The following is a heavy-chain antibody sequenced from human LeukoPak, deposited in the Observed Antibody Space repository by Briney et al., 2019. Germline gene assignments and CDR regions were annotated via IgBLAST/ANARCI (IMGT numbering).Heavy chain of an antibody. CDR3: ARGDGYNFGLHDY. CDR2: ISGSGGST. J-gene: IGHJ4*02. V-gene: IGHV3-23*01. D-gene: IGHD5-24*01. CDR1: GFTFSSYA. Sequence: GGSLRLSCAASGFTFSSYAMSWVRQAPGKGLEWVSAISGSGGSTYYADSVKGRFTISRDNSKNTLYLQMNSLRAEDTAVYYCARGDGYNFGLHDYWGQGTLVTVSS.